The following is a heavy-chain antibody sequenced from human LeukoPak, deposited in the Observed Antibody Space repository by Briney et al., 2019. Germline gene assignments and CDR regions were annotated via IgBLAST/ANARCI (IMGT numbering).Heavy chain of an antibody. CDR3: GRDQLDY. Sequence: ASVKVSCKASGYTFTGYYMHWVRQAPGQGVEWMGWINPNRGGTNYAQKFQGRVTMTRDTSFRTAYMELSRLRADDTAVYYCGRDQLDYWGQGTLVTVSS. CDR2: INPNRGGT. J-gene: IGHJ4*02. CDR1: GYTFTGYY. V-gene: IGHV1-2*02. D-gene: IGHD2-2*01.